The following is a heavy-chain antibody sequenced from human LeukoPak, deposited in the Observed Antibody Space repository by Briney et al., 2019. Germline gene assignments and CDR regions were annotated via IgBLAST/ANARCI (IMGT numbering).Heavy chain of an antibody. CDR1: GYSISSGCY. J-gene: IGHJ6*03. D-gene: IGHD6-6*01. Sequence: PSETLSLNCTVSGYSISSGCYWGWIRQPPGKGLEWIGEINHSGSTNYNPSLKSRVTISVDTSKNQFSLKLSSVTAADTAVYYCARGGQYSSSSWPELQYYYYMDVWGKGTTVTVSS. V-gene: IGHV4-38-2*02. CDR3: ARGGQYSSSSWPELQYYYYMDV. CDR2: INHSGST.